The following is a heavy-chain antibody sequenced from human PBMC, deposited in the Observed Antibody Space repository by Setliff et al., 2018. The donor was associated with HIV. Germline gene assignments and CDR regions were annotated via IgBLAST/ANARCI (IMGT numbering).Heavy chain of an antibody. J-gene: IGHJ5*02. CDR2: IYTSGST. CDR1: GGPISSGSYY. CDR3: ARERSALLWKNWFDP. Sequence: PSETLSLTCTVSGGPISSGSYYWSWIRQPAGKGLEWIGHIYTSGSTNYNPSLKSRVTISVDTSKNQFSLKLSSVTAADTAVYYCARERSALLWKNWFDPWGQGTLVTVSS. V-gene: IGHV4-61*09. D-gene: IGHD3-10*01.